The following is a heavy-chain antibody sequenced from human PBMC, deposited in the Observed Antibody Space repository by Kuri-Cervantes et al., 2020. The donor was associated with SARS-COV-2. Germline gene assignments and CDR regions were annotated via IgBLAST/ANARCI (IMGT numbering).Heavy chain of an antibody. Sequence: GESLKISCAASGFTFRSYVMSWVRQAPGKGLEWVSSISGGGDYTHYADSVKGRFTISRDNSKNTLYLQMNSLRAEDTAVYYCARGPSITIFGVAYDYYMDVWGKGTTVTVSS. V-gene: IGHV3-23*01. CDR1: GFTFRSYV. D-gene: IGHD3-3*01. CDR3: ARGPSITIFGVAYDYYMDV. J-gene: IGHJ6*03. CDR2: ISGGGDYT.